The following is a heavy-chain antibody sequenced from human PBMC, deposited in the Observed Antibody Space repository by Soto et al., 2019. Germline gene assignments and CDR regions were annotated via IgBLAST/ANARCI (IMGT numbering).Heavy chain of an antibody. Sequence: GGSLRLSCAVSGFTVSNIYMSWVRQAPGKALECVSVIYGGDTTYYADSVKGRFTVSRDDSKNTLYLQMNSLRTEDTAVYYCARALDFWSAYFGYWGQGSLVTVSS. CDR3: ARALDFWSAYFGY. CDR1: GFTVSNIY. J-gene: IGHJ4*02. V-gene: IGHV3-66*01. D-gene: IGHD3-3*01. CDR2: IYGGDTT.